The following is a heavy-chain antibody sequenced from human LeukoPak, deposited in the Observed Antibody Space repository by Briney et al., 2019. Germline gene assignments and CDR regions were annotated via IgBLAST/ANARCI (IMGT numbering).Heavy chain of an antibody. CDR3: VRHLRPLGLDY. D-gene: IGHD3-16*01. J-gene: IGHJ4*02. V-gene: IGHV4-39*01. Sequence: TLSLTCTVSGGSISGYYWGCICQRPQKRRECIGEIYYTGSTSNNPSLSSGVTTSVSTCKKQFSPRLNAVTAAHTAVYNFVRHLRPLGLDYWGQETLVTVSS. CDR2: IYYTGST. CDR1: GGSISGYY.